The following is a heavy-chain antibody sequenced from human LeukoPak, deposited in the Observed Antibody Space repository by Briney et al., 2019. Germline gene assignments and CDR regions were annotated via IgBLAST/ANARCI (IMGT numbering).Heavy chain of an antibody. J-gene: IGHJ4*02. CDR2: ISYDGSNK. Sequence: SGGSLRLSCAASGFTFSSYGMHWVRQAPGKGLEWVAVISYDGSNKYYADSVKGRFTISRDNSKNTLYLQMNSLRAEDTAVYYCGKARGSSGPFYWGQGTLVTVSS. CDR3: GKARGSSGPFY. D-gene: IGHD6-6*01. CDR1: GFTFSSYG. V-gene: IGHV3-30*18.